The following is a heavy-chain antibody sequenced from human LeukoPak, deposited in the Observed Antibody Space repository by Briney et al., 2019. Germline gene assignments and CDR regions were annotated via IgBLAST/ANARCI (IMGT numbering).Heavy chain of an antibody. Sequence: SETLSLTCTVSGGSISSYYWSWIRQPPGKGLEWIGYIYYSGSTNYNPSLKSRVTISVDTSKNQFSLKLSSVTAADTAVYYCARRAPGTGYYYYGMDVWGRGTTVTVSS. D-gene: IGHD6-13*01. J-gene: IGHJ6*02. CDR3: ARRAPGTGYYYYGMDV. V-gene: IGHV4-59*01. CDR2: IYYSGST. CDR1: GGSISSYY.